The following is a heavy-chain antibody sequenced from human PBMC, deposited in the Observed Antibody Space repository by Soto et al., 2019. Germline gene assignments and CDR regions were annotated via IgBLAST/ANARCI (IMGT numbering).Heavy chain of an antibody. CDR1: GFTFSSYA. Sequence: PGGSLRLSCAASGFTFSSYAMSWVRQAPGKGLEWVSAISGSGGSTYYADSVKGRFTISRDNSKNTLYLQMNSLRAEDTAVYYCALKEVPMIVVVVQSSLDYWGQGTLVTVSS. D-gene: IGHD3-22*01. J-gene: IGHJ4*02. V-gene: IGHV3-23*01. CDR3: ALKEVPMIVVVVQSSLDY. CDR2: ISGSGGST.